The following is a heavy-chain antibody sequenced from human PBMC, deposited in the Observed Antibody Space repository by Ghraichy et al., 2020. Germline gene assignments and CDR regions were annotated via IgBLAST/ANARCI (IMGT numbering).Heavy chain of an antibody. CDR1: GFNSGTLA. CDR3: AKQKGLLRENYAFDY. V-gene: IGHV3-23*01. D-gene: IGHD1-7*01. J-gene: IGHJ4*02. Sequence: GGSLRLSCAASGFNSGTLAMSWVRQAPGKGLELVSGISSSGLRTYYAASVKGRFTISRDSSKNTLFLQMNGLRAGDTALYYCAKQKGLLRENYAFDYWGPGTLVTVSS. CDR2: ISSSGLRT.